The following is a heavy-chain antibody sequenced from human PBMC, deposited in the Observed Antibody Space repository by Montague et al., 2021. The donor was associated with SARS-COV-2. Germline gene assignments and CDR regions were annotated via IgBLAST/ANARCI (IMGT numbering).Heavy chain of an antibody. CDR3: ARANGYYFDY. Sequence: SETLSLTCAVYGGTFSGYYWRWIRQPPGKGLEWTGEIYLSGSTNYNPSLKSRVTISVDTSKNQFSLKLSSVTAADTAVYYCARANGYYFDYWGQGTLVTVAS. CDR1: GGTFSGYY. D-gene: IGHD2-8*01. V-gene: IGHV4-34*01. CDR2: IYLSGST. J-gene: IGHJ4*02.